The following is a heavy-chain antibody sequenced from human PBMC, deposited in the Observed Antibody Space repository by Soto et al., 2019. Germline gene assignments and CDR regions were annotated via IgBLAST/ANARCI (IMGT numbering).Heavy chain of an antibody. CDR1: GFTFSSYS. Sequence: GGSLRLSCAASGFTFSSYSMNWVRQAPGKGLERVSYISSSSSTIYYADSVKGRFTISRDNAKNSLYLQMNSLRDEDTAVYYCARNSGSSSWYHQNWFDPWGQGTLVTVSS. J-gene: IGHJ5*02. CDR2: ISSSSSTI. V-gene: IGHV3-48*02. D-gene: IGHD6-13*01. CDR3: ARNSGSSSWYHQNWFDP.